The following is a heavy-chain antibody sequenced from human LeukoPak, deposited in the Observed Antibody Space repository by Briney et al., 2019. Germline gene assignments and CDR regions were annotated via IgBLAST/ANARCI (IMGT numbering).Heavy chain of an antibody. Sequence: PGGSLRLSGAVSGFTVSSNYMSWVRQAPGKGLEWVSVLYNGGNTYYADSVKGRFTVSRDNSKNTLYLQMNSLRAEDTAVYYCARYDGGSGPFDYWGQGTLVTVSS. CDR3: ARYDGGSGPFDY. V-gene: IGHV3-53*01. D-gene: IGHD3-10*01. CDR2: LYNGGNT. J-gene: IGHJ4*02. CDR1: GFTVSSNY.